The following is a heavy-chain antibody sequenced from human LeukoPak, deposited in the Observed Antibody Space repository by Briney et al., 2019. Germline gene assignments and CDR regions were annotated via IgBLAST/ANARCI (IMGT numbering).Heavy chain of an antibody. D-gene: IGHD3-3*01. CDR1: GGSFSGYY. CDR3: ARVRPEITIFGVVMIFDY. J-gene: IGHJ4*02. V-gene: IGHV4-34*01. CDR2: INHSGST. Sequence: SETLSLTCAVYGGSFSGYYWSWIRQPPGKGLEWIGEINHSGSTNYNPSLKSRVTISVDTSKNQFSLKLSSVTAADTAVYYCARVRPEITIFGVVMIFDYWGQGTLVTVSS.